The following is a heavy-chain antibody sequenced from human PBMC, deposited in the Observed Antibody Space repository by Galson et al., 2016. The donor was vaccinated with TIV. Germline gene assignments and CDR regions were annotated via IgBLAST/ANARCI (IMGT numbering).Heavy chain of an antibody. CDR1: GHPFTRDYY. CDR3: TREIAGTTVHS. V-gene: IGHV4-38-2*02. CDR2: VYYTGGT. Sequence: SETLSLTCTVSGHPFTRDYYWGWIRQPPGKGLEWIGSVYYTGGTYYNPSLRSRVTVSLDTSNNQFFLKLSSVTAADTAVYYCTREIAGTTVHSWGQGALVTVSS. D-gene: IGHD1-7*01. J-gene: IGHJ4*02.